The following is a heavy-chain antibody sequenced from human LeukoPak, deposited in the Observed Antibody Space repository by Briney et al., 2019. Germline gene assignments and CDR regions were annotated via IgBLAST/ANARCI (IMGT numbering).Heavy chain of an antibody. CDR2: IYSGGST. J-gene: IGHJ4*02. D-gene: IGHD3-22*01. CDR3: ARGTLIVGYFDY. Sequence: AGRSLRLSCAASGFTVSSNYMSWVRQAPGKGLEWVSVIYSGGSTYYADSVKDRFTISRDNSKNTLYLQMKSLRAEDTAVYFCARGTLIVGYFDYWGQGTLVTVSS. CDR1: GFTVSSNY. V-gene: IGHV3-66*01.